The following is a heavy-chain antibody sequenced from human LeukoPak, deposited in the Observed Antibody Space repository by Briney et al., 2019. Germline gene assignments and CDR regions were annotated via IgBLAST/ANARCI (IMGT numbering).Heavy chain of an antibody. CDR2: INHSGST. Sequence: SETLSLTCAVYGGSFSGYYWSWIRQPPGKGLEWIGEINHSGSTNYNPSLKSRVTMSVDTSKNQFSLELSSVTAADTAMYYCARYDMKKFFDYWGQGILVTVSS. J-gene: IGHJ4*02. CDR1: GGSFSGYY. V-gene: IGHV4-34*01. CDR3: ARYDMKKFFDY. D-gene: IGHD3-9*01.